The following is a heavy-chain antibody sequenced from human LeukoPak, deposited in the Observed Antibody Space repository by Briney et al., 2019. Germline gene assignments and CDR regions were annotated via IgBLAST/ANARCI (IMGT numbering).Heavy chain of an antibody. CDR3: ASGGSLDY. V-gene: IGHV5-51*01. D-gene: IGHD2-15*01. J-gene: IGHJ4*02. Sequence: ETLSLTCTVSGGSISSYYWSWIRQPAGRGLEWVGIIYPGDSDTRYSPSFQGQVTISADKSISTAYLQWSSLKASDTAMYYCASGGSLDYWGQGTLVTVSS. CDR1: GGSISSYY. CDR2: IYPGDSDT.